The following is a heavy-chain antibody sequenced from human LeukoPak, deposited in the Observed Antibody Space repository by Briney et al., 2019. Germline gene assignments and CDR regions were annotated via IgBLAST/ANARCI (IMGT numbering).Heavy chain of an antibody. V-gene: IGHV3-23*01. D-gene: IGHD6-13*01. CDR1: GFTFSGYA. CDR2: VGGSDGST. CDR3: AKVGGGRIAAAGSHY. Sequence: GGSLRLSCAASGFTFSGYAMTWVRQAPGKGLEWVSGVGGSDGSTFYEDSVKGRFTISRDNSKNTLYLQMNSLRVEDTAVYYCAKVGGGRIAAAGSHYWGQGTLVTVSS. J-gene: IGHJ4*02.